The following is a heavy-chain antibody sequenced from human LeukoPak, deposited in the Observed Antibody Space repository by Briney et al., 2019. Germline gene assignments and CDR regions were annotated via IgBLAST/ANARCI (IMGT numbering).Heavy chain of an antibody. D-gene: IGHD3-3*01. J-gene: IGHJ4*02. V-gene: IGHV3-30*18. CDR2: IWYGGSNK. CDR3: AKGDFERIGVVDY. Sequence: GRSLRLSCAASGFTFSSYGMHWVRQAPGKGLEWLAVIWYGGSNKYYADSVKGRFTISRDNSKNTLYLQMNSLRAEDTAVYYCAKGDFERIGVVDYWGQGTLVTVSS. CDR1: GFTFSSYG.